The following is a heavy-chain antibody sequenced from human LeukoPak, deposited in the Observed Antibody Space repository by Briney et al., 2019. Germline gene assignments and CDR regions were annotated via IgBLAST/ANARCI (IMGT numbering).Heavy chain of an antibody. D-gene: IGHD3-22*01. CDR1: GFTFSSYA. V-gene: IGHV3-23*01. Sequence: GGSLRLSCAASGFTFSSYAMSWVRQAPGKGLEWVSSISGNGGSTHYADSVKGRFTISRDSSKNTVYLQMNSLSAEDTAVYYCAKDHYYDTTGHYSRWRSGLNDAFDIWGQGTLVTVSS. CDR2: ISGNGGST. CDR3: AKDHYYDTTGHYSRWRSGLNDAFDI. J-gene: IGHJ3*02.